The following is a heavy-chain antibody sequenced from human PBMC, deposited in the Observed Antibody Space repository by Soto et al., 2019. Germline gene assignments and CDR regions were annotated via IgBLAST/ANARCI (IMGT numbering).Heavy chain of an antibody. CDR3: AKRFVRGVLETN. V-gene: IGHV3-30*18. CDR1: VFTFSDYA. J-gene: IGHJ4*02. Sequence: QVQLVESGGGVVQPGRSLRLSCAASVFTFSDYAIHWVRQAPGKGLEWVAVISYDGRDKYYSDSVKGRFAMSRDNSENTVSLQMNSLRFEDTAVYFCAKRFVRGVLETNWCQGTLVTVYS. CDR2: ISYDGRDK. D-gene: IGHD3-10*01.